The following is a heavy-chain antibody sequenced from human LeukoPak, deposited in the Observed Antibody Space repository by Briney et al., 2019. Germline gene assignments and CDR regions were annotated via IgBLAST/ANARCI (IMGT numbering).Heavy chain of an antibody. CDR2: IYYSGST. V-gene: IGHV4-31*03. Sequence: PSETLSLTCTVSGGSISSGGYYWNWIRQHPGKGLEWIGYIYYSGSTYYNPSLKSRVTISVDTSKNQFSLKLSSVTAADTAVYYCARGPNYYDSSGYYFDYWGQGTLVTVSS. J-gene: IGHJ4*02. D-gene: IGHD3-22*01. CDR3: ARGPNYYDSSGYYFDY. CDR1: GGSISSGGYY.